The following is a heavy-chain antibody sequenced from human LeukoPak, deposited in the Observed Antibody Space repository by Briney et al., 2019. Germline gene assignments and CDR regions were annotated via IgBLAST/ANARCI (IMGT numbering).Heavy chain of an antibody. CDR2: INPSGGST. Sequence: ASVKVSCKASGYTFTSYYMHWVRQAPGQGLEWMGIINPSGGSTSYAQKFQGRATMTRDTSTSTVYMELSSLRSEDTAVYYCARDRQLDYYDSSGYYLDYWGQGTLVTVSS. CDR3: ARDRQLDYYDSSGYYLDY. D-gene: IGHD3-22*01. J-gene: IGHJ4*02. V-gene: IGHV1-46*01. CDR1: GYTFTSYY.